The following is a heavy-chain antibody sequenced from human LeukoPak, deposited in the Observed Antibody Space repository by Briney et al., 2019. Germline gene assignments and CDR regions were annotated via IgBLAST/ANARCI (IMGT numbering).Heavy chain of an antibody. Sequence: GGSLRLSCAASGFSFSSYAMSWVRQAPGKGLEWVSAISGSGGSTYYADSVKGRFTISRDNSKTTLYLQMHRLRAEDTAVYYCAKDLRPAADAAEYFQHWGQGTLVTVSS. CDR3: AKDLRPAADAAEYFQH. D-gene: IGHD6-13*01. J-gene: IGHJ1*01. CDR1: GFSFSSYA. V-gene: IGHV3-23*01. CDR2: ISGSGGST.